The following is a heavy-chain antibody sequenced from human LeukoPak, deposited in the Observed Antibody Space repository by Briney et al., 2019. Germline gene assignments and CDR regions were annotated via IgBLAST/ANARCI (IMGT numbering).Heavy chain of an antibody. J-gene: IGHJ4*02. CDR3: ARDQWELNYFDY. D-gene: IGHD1-26*01. Sequence: ASVKVSCKASGYTFASYGISWVRQAPGQGLEWMGWISAYNGNTNYAQKLQGRVTMTTDTSTSTDYMELRSLRSDDTAVYYCARDQWELNYFDYWGQGTLVTVSS. CDR1: GYTFASYG. CDR2: ISAYNGNT. V-gene: IGHV1-18*01.